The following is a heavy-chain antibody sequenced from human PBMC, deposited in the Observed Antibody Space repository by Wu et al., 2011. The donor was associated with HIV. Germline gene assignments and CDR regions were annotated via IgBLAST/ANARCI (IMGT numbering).Heavy chain of an antibody. J-gene: IGHJ4*02. CDR1: GGTFSSYG. V-gene: IGHV1-69*05. Sequence: QVQVVQSGPEVKKPGSSVKVSCKVSGGTFSSYGIDWVRQAPGQGPEWMGGIIPIFGTANYAQKFQGRVTITTDESTSTAYMELSSLRSEDTAVYYCARGIPYYYDSSGYSSTPYYFDYWGQGTLVTVSS. CDR3: ARGIPYYYDSSGYSSTPYYFDY. D-gene: IGHD3-22*01. CDR2: IIPIFGTA.